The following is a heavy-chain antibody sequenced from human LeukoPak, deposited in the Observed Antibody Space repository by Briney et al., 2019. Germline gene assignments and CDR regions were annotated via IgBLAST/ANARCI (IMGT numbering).Heavy chain of an antibody. Sequence: SETRSLTCAVYGGSFSGYYWSWIRQPPGKGLEWIGEINHSGSTNYNPSLKSRVTISVDTSKNQFSLKLSSVTAADTAVYYCARSTRACSGGSCYSSSGYYYYMDVWGKGTTVTVSS. CDR2: INHSGST. J-gene: IGHJ6*03. D-gene: IGHD2-15*01. V-gene: IGHV4-34*01. CDR3: ARSTRACSGGSCYSSSGYYYYMDV. CDR1: GGSFSGYY.